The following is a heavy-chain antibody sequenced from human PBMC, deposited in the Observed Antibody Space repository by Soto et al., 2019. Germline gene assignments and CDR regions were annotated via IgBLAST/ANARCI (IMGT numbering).Heavy chain of an antibody. CDR1: GGSFSGYY. Sequence: ETLSLTCAVYGGSFSGYYWSWIRQPPGKGLEWIGEINHSGSTNYNPSLKSRVTISVDTSKNQFSLKLSSVTAADTAVYYCARGGDCSGGSCLAPFDYWGQGTLVTVSS. CDR3: ARGGDCSGGSCLAPFDY. V-gene: IGHV4-34*01. J-gene: IGHJ4*02. CDR2: INHSGST. D-gene: IGHD2-15*01.